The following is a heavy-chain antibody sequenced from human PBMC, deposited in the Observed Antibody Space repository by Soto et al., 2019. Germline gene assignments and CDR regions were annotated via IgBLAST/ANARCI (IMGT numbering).Heavy chain of an antibody. J-gene: IGHJ4*02. CDR1: GFTFSSYS. V-gene: IGHV3-21*01. Sequence: GSLRLSCAASGFTFSSYSMNWVRQAPGKGLEWVSSISSSSSYIYYADSVKGRFTISRDNAKNSLYLQMNSLRAEDTAVYYCARDVGMDIAAAGTHWGQGTLVTVSS. CDR3: ARDVGMDIAAAGTH. D-gene: IGHD6-13*01. CDR2: ISSSSSYI.